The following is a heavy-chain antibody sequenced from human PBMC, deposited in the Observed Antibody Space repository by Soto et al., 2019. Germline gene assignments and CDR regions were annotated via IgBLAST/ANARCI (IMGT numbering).Heavy chain of an antibody. J-gene: IGHJ4*02. CDR3: AREGCSSTSCYNYFDY. V-gene: IGHV3-30-3*01. CDR1: GFTFSSYA. Sequence: GGSLRLSCAASGFTFSSYAMHWVRQAPGKGLEWVAVISYDGSNKYYADSVKGRFTISRDNSKNTLYLQMNSLRAEDTAVYYCAREGCSSTSCYNYFDYWGQGTLVTVSS. D-gene: IGHD2-2*01. CDR2: ISYDGSNK.